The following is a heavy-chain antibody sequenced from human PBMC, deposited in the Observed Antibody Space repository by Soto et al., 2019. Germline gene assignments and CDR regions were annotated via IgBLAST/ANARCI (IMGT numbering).Heavy chain of an antibody. Sequence: SETLSLTCTGSGGSLSRCYWSWIRQPPGKGLEWIGYIYYSGSTNYNPSLKSRVTISVDTSKNQFSLKLSSVTAADTAVYYCARRYGASFDYWGQVTLVTVSS. CDR2: IYYSGST. J-gene: IGHJ4*02. D-gene: IGHD4-17*01. V-gene: IGHV4-59*01. CDR1: GGSLSRCY. CDR3: ARRYGASFDY.